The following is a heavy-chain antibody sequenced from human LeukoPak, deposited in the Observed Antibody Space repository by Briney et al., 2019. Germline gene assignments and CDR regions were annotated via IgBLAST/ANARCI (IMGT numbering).Heavy chain of an antibody. D-gene: IGHD6-13*01. CDR1: VGSISSYY. CDR2: IHYSGST. CDR3: VGWQQLLLDY. V-gene: IGHV4-59*01. J-gene: IGHJ4*02. Sequence: PSETLSLTCTVSVGSISSYYCSWIRQPPGKGLEWIGYIHYSGSTNYNPSLKSRVAMSVDTSKKQFSLKLTSVTAADTAVYSCVGWQQLLLDYWGQGTLVTVSS.